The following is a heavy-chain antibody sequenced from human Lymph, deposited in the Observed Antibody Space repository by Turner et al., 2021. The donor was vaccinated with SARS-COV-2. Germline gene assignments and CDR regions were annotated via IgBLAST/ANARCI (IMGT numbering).Heavy chain of an antibody. D-gene: IGHD1-26*01. CDR2: INWSGGSI. Sequence: EVQLVESGGGLVQPGRSLRLSCAASGFTFDDDAMHWVRQAPGKGLEWVAGINWSGGSIAYADSVKGRFTISRDNPKNSLYLQMNSLRAEDTAFYYCAKDLAGTYYSSFDYWGQGTLVTVSS. CDR3: AKDLAGTYYSSFDY. V-gene: IGHV3-9*01. J-gene: IGHJ4*02. CDR1: GFTFDDDA.